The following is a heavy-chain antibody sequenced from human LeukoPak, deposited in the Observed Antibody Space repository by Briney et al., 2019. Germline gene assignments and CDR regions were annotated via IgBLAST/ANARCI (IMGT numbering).Heavy chain of an antibody. J-gene: IGHJ4*02. Sequence: GGSLRLSCAASGFTFTSYGFHWVRQAPGKGLEWVAVISYDGSNKYYADSVKGRFTISRDNSKNTLYLQMNSLRAEDTAVYYCARGDILTGYYPPDYWGQGTLVTVSS. CDR2: ISYDGSNK. D-gene: IGHD3-9*01. CDR1: GFTFTSYG. V-gene: IGHV3-30*19. CDR3: ARGDILTGYYPPDY.